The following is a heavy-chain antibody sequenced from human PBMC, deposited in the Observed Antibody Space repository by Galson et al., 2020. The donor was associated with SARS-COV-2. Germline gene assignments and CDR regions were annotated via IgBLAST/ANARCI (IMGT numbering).Heavy chain of an antibody. D-gene: IGHD2-21*01. Sequence: GESLKISCAASGFTFSSHGMHWVRQAPGKGLEWVAIVWSDGSYQYYVDSVKGGFIISRDNSKNTLYLQMTSLRAEDTAVYYCVRDGAEDYLRRGRYVVLWCRGTLVTVA. V-gene: IGHV3-33*01. CDR3: VRDGAEDYLRRGRYVVL. CDR2: VWSDGSYQ. CDR1: GFTFSSHG. J-gene: IGHJ2*01.